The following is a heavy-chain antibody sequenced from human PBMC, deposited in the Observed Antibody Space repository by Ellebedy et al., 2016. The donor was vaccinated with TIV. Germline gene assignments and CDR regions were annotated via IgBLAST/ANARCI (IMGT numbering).Heavy chain of an antibody. CDR3: AREYSSSSGKVFDY. Sequence: SETLSLTXTVSGSSISSYYWSWIRQPAGKGLEWIGRIYTSGGIDYNLSLKSRVTMSLDTSKNEFTLKLSSMTAADTALYYCAREYSSSSGKVFDYWGQGTLVTVSS. CDR1: GSSISSYY. CDR2: IYTSGGI. V-gene: IGHV4-4*07. D-gene: IGHD6-6*01. J-gene: IGHJ4*02.